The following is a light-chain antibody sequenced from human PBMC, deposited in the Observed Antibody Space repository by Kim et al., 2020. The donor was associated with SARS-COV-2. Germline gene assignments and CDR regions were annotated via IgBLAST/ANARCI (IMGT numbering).Light chain of an antibody. CDR2: GKN. V-gene: IGLV3-19*01. CDR1: SLRNYY. J-gene: IGLJ2*01. Sequence: GETVRITCQGDSLRNYYASWYQQKPEQAPVLVIYGKNDRPSGIPDRFSGSRTENTASLTITGAQAEDEADYYCNSRDSSNNHLVFGGGTQLTVL. CDR3: NSRDSSNNHLV.